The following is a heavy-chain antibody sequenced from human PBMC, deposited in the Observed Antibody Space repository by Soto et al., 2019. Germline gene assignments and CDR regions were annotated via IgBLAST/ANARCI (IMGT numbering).Heavy chain of an antibody. V-gene: IGHV3-9*01. CDR2: IRWDSGII. D-gene: IGHD2-21*01. J-gene: IGHJ4*02. Sequence: QLVESGGGLVQPGRSLRLSCVASGFRFDEYAIHWVRQAPGKGLEWVSVIRWDSGIINYAGAVRGRFTVSRDNAKNALYLHMTSLRSEYTCFYYCAKIVTRHSLVPVFDQWGQGALVSVSS. CDR1: GFRFDEYA. CDR3: AKIVTRHSLVPVFDQ.